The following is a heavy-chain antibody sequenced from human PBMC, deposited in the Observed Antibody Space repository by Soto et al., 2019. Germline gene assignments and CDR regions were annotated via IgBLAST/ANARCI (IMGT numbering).Heavy chain of an antibody. CDR1: GFTFSSYG. J-gene: IGHJ6*02. CDR3: AKHRLLWFGELTLDYYGMDV. V-gene: IGHV3-30*18. Sequence: GGSLRLSCAASGFTFSSYGMHWVRQAPGKGLEWVAVISYDGSNKYYADSVKGRFTISRDNSKNTLYLQMNSLRAEDTAVYYCAKHRLLWFGELTLDYYGMDVWGQGTTVTVSS. CDR2: ISYDGSNK. D-gene: IGHD3-10*01.